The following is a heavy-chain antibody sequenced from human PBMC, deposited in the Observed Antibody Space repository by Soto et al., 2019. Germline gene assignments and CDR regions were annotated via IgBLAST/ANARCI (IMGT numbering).Heavy chain of an antibody. CDR2: IYYSGST. J-gene: IGHJ1*01. V-gene: IGHV4-61*01. Sequence: PSETLSLTCTVSGGSVSSGSYDWSWIRQPPGKGLEWIGYIYYSGSTNYNPSLKSRVTISVDTSKNQFSLKLSSVTAADTAVYYCARGKYYDSSGYYPPYFQHWGQGTLVTVS. D-gene: IGHD3-22*01. CDR1: GGSVSSGSYD. CDR3: ARGKYYDSSGYYPPYFQH.